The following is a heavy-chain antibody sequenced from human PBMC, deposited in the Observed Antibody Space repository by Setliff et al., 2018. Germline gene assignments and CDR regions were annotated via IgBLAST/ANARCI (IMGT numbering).Heavy chain of an antibody. V-gene: IGHV1-69*13. D-gene: IGHD3-10*01. CDR3: AARCSSTSCRYYYGSRSSVPFDY. CDR2: IIPMFGTA. J-gene: IGHJ4*02. CDR1: GGTFSSYA. Sequence: GASVKVSCKASGGTFSSYAISWVRQAPGQGLEWMGGIIPMFGTANYAQKFQGRVTITADESTSTAYMELSSLRSEDTAVYYCAARCSSTSCRYYYGSRSSVPFDYWGQGTLVTV.